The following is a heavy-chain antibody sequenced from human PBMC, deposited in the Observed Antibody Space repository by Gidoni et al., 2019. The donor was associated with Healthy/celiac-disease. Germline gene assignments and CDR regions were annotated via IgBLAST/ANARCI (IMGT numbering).Heavy chain of an antibody. CDR3: ARGVDSSGYYHFDY. D-gene: IGHD3-22*01. J-gene: IGHJ4*02. V-gene: IGHV1-69*04. Sequence: QVQLVQSGAEVKKPGSSVKVSCKASGGTFRSYAISWVRQAPGQGLEWMGRIIPILGIANYAQKFQGRVTITADKSTSTAYMELSSLRSEDTAVYYCARGVDSSGYYHFDYWGQGTLVTVSS. CDR2: IIPILGIA. CDR1: GGTFRSYA.